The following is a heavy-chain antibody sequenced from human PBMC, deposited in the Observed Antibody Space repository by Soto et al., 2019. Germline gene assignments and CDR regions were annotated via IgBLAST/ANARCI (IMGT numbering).Heavy chain of an antibody. CDR3: AREEQSGPYYSYAMDV. Sequence: QVQLQESGPGLVKPSKTLSLTCTVSGGSISTYYCSWIRQPAGKGLDWIGRIYASGSANSNPSLKRGLTMSVDASENQFSLKLNSVTAADTAVYYCAREEQSGPYYSYAMDVWGQGTSVTVSS. J-gene: IGHJ6*02. D-gene: IGHD6-25*01. CDR1: GGSISTYY. CDR2: IYASGSA. V-gene: IGHV4-4*07.